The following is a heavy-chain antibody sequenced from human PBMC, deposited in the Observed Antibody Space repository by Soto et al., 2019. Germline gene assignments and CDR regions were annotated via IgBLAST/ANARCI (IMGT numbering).Heavy chain of an antibody. CDR3: ARGGIVVVPAAFGANWFDP. D-gene: IGHD2-2*01. V-gene: IGHV4-34*01. CDR2: INHSGST. Sequence: SETLSLTCAVYGGSFSGYYWSWIRQPPGKGLEWIGEINHSGSTNYNPSLKSRVTISVDTSKNQFSLKLSSVTAADTAVYYCARGGIVVVPAAFGANWFDPWGQGTLVTVSS. CDR1: GGSFSGYY. J-gene: IGHJ5*02.